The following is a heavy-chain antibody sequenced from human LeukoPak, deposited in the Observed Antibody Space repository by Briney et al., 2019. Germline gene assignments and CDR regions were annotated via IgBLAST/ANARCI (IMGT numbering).Heavy chain of an antibody. Sequence: PGGSLRLSCAASGFTFSSYSMNWVRQAPGKGLEWVSYITGSISTIYYTDSVKGRFTISRDNAKNSLYLQMNSLRAEDTAAYYCASLSRARSGSYYPKGYYYYYMDVWGKGTTVTVSS. CDR1: GFTFSSYS. V-gene: IGHV3-48*04. J-gene: IGHJ6*03. D-gene: IGHD3-10*01. CDR3: ASLSRARSGSYYPKGYYYYYMDV. CDR2: ITGSISTI.